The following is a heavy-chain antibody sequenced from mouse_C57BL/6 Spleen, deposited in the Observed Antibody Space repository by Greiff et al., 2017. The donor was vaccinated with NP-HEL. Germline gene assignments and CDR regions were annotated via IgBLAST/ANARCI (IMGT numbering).Heavy chain of an antibody. CDR1: GYTFTDYE. CDR2: IDPETGGT. CDR3: TREGYYGRYAMDY. Sequence: VQLKESGAELVRPGASVTLSCKASGYTFTDYEMHWVKQTPVHGLEWIGAIDPETGGTAYNQKFKGKAILTADKSSSTAYMELRSLTSEDSAVYYCTREGYYGRYAMDYWGQGTSVTVSS. J-gene: IGHJ4*01. V-gene: IGHV1-15*01. D-gene: IGHD1-1*01.